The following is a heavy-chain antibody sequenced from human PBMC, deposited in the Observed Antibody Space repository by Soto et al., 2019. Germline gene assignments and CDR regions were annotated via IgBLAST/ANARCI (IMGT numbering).Heavy chain of an antibody. CDR2: INHSGNT. D-gene: IGHD3-9*01. J-gene: IGHJ4*02. Sequence: LSLTCAVYGGSFSGYYWNWVRQPPGKGLEWIGEINHSGNTNYNPSLKSRVTISVDTSKNQFSLNLRSVTAADTAVYYCARDAKSYYYDTTKYYFDNWGQGILVTVSS. V-gene: IGHV4-34*01. CDR1: GGSFSGYY. CDR3: ARDAKSYYYDTTKYYFDN.